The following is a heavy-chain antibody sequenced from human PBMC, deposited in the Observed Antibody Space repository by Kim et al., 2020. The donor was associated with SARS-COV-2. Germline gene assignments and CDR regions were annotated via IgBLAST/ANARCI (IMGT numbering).Heavy chain of an antibody. J-gene: IGHJ6*02. V-gene: IGHV3-64D*09. CDR1: GFTFSTYA. CDR3: VKAQGFVTSSYYHYGMDV. D-gene: IGHD3-10*01. Sequence: GGSLRLSCAASGFTFSTYAMFWVRQAPGKGLDYLSAISHNGVSTYYADSVKGRFTVSRDDSKNTLYLRLNSLRPEDTAVYYCVKAQGFVTSSYYHYGMDVWGQGTTVTVSS. CDR2: ISHNGVST.